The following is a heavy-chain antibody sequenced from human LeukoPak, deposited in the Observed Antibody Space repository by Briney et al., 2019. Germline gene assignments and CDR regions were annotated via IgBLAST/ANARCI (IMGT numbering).Heavy chain of an antibody. CDR2: IHTSGST. D-gene: IGHD3-22*01. V-gene: IGHV4-4*07. CDR1: GCSISSYY. Sequence: SETLSLTCTVSGCSISSYYWSWIRQPAGKGLEWIGHIHTSGSTNYHPSLKSRVTMSVDTSKNQFSLKLSSVTAADTAVYYCARDTYYYDSSGYSPLDYWGQGTLVTVSS. CDR3: ARDTYYYDSSGYSPLDY. J-gene: IGHJ4*02.